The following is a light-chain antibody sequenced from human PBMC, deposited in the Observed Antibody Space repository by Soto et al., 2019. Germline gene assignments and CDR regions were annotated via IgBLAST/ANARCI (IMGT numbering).Light chain of an antibody. V-gene: IGKV1-39*01. Sequence: DIPMTQSPSSLSASVGDRVSVTCRASQSIRTFLNWYQQRPGEAPKLLIYAASSLQSGVPSRFSGSGSGADFTRTIGSLQPEDFATYYCQQSYTTPRTFGQGTEVEVK. CDR1: QSIRTF. CDR2: AAS. CDR3: QQSYTTPRT. J-gene: IGKJ1*01.